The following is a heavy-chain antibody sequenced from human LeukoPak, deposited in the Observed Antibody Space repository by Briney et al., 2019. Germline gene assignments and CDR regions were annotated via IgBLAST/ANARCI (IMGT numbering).Heavy chain of an antibody. V-gene: IGHV3-23*01. J-gene: IGHJ4*02. CDR1: GFTFSSYA. Sequence: PGGSLRLSCAASGFTFSSYALSWVRLAPGKGLEWVSAISGSGRSTYYTDSVKGRFTISRDNSKNTLYLQMNSLRAEDTAVYYCARDRSHDCWGQGTLVTVSS. CDR2: ISGSGRST. CDR3: ARDRSHDC. D-gene: IGHD6-13*01.